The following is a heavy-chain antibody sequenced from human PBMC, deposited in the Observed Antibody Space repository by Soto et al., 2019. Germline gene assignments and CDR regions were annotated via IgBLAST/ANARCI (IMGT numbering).Heavy chain of an antibody. CDR3: AREGEYCISTSCYAPRVWSPYYYGMDV. CDR1: GFTFSSYS. J-gene: IGHJ6*02. CDR2: ISSSSSYI. Sequence: GGSLRLSCAASGFTFSSYSMNWVRQAPGKGLEWVSSISSSSSYIYYADSVKGRFTISRDNAKNSLYLQMNSLRAEDTAVYYCAREGEYCISTSCYAPRVWSPYYYGMDVWGQGTTVTVSS. D-gene: IGHD2-2*01. V-gene: IGHV3-21*01.